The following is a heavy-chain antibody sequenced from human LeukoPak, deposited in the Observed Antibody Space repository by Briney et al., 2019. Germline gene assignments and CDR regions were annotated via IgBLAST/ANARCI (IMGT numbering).Heavy chain of an antibody. D-gene: IGHD4-17*01. CDR3: ARLTGTVTYLYDY. CDR1: GGSISSYY. Sequence: SETLSLTCTVSGGSISSYYWSWIRQPPGKGLEWIGYIYYSGSTNYNPSLKSRVTISVDTSKNQFSLKLSSVTAADTAVYYCARLTGTVTYLYDYWGQGTLVTVSS. V-gene: IGHV4-59*01. CDR2: IYYSGST. J-gene: IGHJ4*02.